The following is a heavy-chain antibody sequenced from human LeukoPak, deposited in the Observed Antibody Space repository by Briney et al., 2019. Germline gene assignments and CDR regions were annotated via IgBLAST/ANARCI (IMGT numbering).Heavy chain of an antibody. CDR2: INHSGST. J-gene: IGHJ5*02. D-gene: IGHD3-10*01. CDR1: GGSFSGYY. Sequence: SETLSLTCAVYGGSFSGYYWSWIRQPPGKGLEWIGEINHSGSTNYNPSLKSRVTISVDTSKNQFSLKLSSVTAADTAVYYCARGGALLWFGEFVNWFDPWGQGTLVTVSS. V-gene: IGHV4-34*01. CDR3: ARGGALLWFGEFVNWFDP.